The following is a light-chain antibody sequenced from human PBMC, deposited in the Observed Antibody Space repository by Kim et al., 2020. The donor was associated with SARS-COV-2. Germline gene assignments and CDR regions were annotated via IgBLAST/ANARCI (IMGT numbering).Light chain of an antibody. CDR3: SSYTIGDPCWV. Sequence: QSALTQPASVSGSPGQSITISCTGTSRDIGHYTYVSWYQQHPDKAPKLIIYDVTKRPSGVSNRFSASKSGNTASLIISGLQAEDEADYYCSSYTIGDPCWVFGGGTQLTVL. CDR1: SRDIGHYTY. V-gene: IGLV2-14*01. CDR2: DVT. J-gene: IGLJ3*02.